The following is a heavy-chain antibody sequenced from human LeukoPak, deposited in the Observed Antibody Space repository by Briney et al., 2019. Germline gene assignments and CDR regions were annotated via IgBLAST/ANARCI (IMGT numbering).Heavy chain of an antibody. CDR1: GFTVSSNY. Sequence: GGSLRLSCAAFGFTVSSNYMSWVRQAPGKGLEWVSVIYSGGSTYYADSVKGRFTISRDNSKNTLYLQMNSLRAEDTAVYYCARSILGYWGQGTLVTVSS. CDR3: ARSILGY. D-gene: IGHD1-26*01. J-gene: IGHJ4*02. V-gene: IGHV3-53*01. CDR2: IYSGGST.